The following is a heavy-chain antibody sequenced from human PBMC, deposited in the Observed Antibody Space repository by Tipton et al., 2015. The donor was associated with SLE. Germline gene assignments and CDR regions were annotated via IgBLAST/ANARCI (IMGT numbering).Heavy chain of an antibody. D-gene: IGHD5/OR15-5a*01. V-gene: IGHV3-30*02. CDR3: AKTHLQSVSCFDY. CDR2: IRYDGSNK. CDR1: GFTFSSYG. J-gene: IGHJ4*02. Sequence: SLRLSCAASGFTFSSYGMHWVRQAPGKGLEWVAFIRYDGSNKYYADSVKGRFTISRDNSKNTLYLQMNSLRAEDTAVYYCAKTHLQSVSCFDYWGQGTLVPVSS.